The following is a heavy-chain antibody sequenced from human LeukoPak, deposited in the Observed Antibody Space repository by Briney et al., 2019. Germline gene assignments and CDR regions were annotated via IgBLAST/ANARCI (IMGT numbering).Heavy chain of an antibody. J-gene: IGHJ4*02. CDR3: TKTHKLLWFGDY. CDR1: GFTFSSYA. Sequence: GGSLRLSCAASGFTFSSYAMSWVRQAPGKGLEWVSAISGSGGSTYYADSVKGRFTISRDNSKNTLYLQMNSLRAEDTAVYYCTKTHKLLWFGDYWGQGTLVTVSS. D-gene: IGHD3-10*01. CDR2: ISGSGGST. V-gene: IGHV3-23*01.